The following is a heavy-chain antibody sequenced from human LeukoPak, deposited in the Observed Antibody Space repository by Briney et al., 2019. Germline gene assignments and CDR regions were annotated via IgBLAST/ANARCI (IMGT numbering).Heavy chain of an antibody. Sequence: GASVKVSCKASGYTFTSYGISWVRQAPGQGLEWMGWISAYNGSTNYAQKLQGRVTMTTDTSTSTAYMELRSLRSDDTAVYYCAREGGSDTAMDEYYFDYWGQGTLVTVSS. V-gene: IGHV1-18*01. CDR3: AREGGSDTAMDEYYFDY. CDR1: GYTFTSYG. J-gene: IGHJ4*02. D-gene: IGHD5-18*01. CDR2: ISAYNGST.